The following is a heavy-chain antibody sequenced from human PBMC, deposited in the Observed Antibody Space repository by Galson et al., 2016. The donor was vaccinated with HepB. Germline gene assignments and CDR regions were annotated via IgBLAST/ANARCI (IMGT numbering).Heavy chain of an antibody. CDR3: AKIRGMDF. V-gene: IGHV3-48*04. CDR2: ISSSTTTI. J-gene: IGHJ6*02. D-gene: IGHD3-3*02. CDR1: GFIFSSHS. Sequence: SLRLSCAASGFIFSSHSMNWVRQAPGKGLEWVSYISSSTTTIYYADSVKGRFTISRDNAKNSLYLQMNSLRSEDTAVYYCAKIRGMDFWGRGTTVSVSS.